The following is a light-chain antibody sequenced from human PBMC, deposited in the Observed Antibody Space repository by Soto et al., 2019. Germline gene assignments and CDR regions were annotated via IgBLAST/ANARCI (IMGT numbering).Light chain of an antibody. CDR2: DIN. CDR3: GTWDSSLSAIYV. CDR1: SSNIGNNY. V-gene: IGLV1-51*01. Sequence: QSVLTQPPSVSAAPGQKVTISCSGSSSNIGNNYVSWYQQLPGTAPKLLIYDINKRPSGIPDRFSGSKSGTSATLGITGLQTGDEADYYCGTWDSSLSAIYVFGTGTKLTVL. J-gene: IGLJ1*01.